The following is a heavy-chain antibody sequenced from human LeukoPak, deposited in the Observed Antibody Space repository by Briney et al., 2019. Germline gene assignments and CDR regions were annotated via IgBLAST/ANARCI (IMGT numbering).Heavy chain of an antibody. V-gene: IGHV3-33*01. CDR3: ARDYYYYDSSGFDY. J-gene: IGHJ4*02. CDR1: GFNFRTYG. CDR2: IWSDGSNK. Sequence: GRSLRLSCAASGFNFRTYGMHWVRQAPGKGLEWVAVIWSDGSNKYYADSVKGRFTMSKDNSKNTLYLQMNSLRAEDTAVYYCARDYYYYDSSGFDYWGRGTLVTVSS. D-gene: IGHD3-22*01.